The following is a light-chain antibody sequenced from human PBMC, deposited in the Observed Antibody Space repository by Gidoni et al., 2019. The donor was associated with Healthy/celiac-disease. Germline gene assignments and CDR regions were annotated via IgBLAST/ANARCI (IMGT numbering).Light chain of an antibody. CDR3: MEALQSPWT. V-gene: IGKV2-28*01. CDR2: SGS. J-gene: IGKJ1*01. CDR1: QSLLHSKRYNY. Sequence: IVMTQSPLLLPVTPGEPASISGRSSQSLLHSKRYNYLDWYLQKPGQSPQLLIYSGSNRASGGPDRFSGSGSGTDFTLKISRVEAEDVGVYYCMEALQSPWTFGQGTKVEIK.